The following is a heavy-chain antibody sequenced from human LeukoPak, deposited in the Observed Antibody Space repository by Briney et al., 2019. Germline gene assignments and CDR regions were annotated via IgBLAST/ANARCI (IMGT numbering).Heavy chain of an antibody. CDR3: AKDPHYYYDSSGYYDY. CDR1: GFSFSRYW. D-gene: IGHD3-22*01. CDR2: ISGSGGST. Sequence: GGSLRPSCAASGFSFSRYWMSWVRQAPGKGLEWVSAISGSGGSTYYADSVKGRFTISRDNSKNTLYLQMNSLRAEDTAVYYCAKDPHYYYDSSGYYDYWGQGTLVTVSS. V-gene: IGHV3-23*01. J-gene: IGHJ4*02.